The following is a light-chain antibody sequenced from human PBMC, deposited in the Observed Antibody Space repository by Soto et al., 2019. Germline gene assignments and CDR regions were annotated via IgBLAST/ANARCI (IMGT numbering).Light chain of an antibody. CDR1: SFNIGSNT. Sequence: QSVLTQSPSASGTPGQRVTISCSGSSFNIGSNTVNWYQQFPETAPKLLIYMSSYRPSGVPERFSGSKSGSSASLVISGLQAEDEANYFCEAWDDSLNGLVFGGGTQLTVL. V-gene: IGLV1-44*01. CDR2: MSS. CDR3: EAWDDSLNGLV. J-gene: IGLJ2*01.